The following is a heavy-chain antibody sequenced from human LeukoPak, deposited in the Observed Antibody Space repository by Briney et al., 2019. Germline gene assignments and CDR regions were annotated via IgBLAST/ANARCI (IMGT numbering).Heavy chain of an antibody. CDR2: INWNGGST. V-gene: IGHV3-20*04. J-gene: IGHJ4*02. CDR1: GFNFDDYG. CDR3: ARDRGRGYFSLDY. D-gene: IGHD1-26*01. Sequence: GGSLRLSCAAPGFNFDDYGMSWVRQAPGKGLEGVSGINWNGGSTGYADSVKGRFAISRDNAKNSLYLQLNSLRAEDTALYYCARDRGRGYFSLDYWGQGTLVTVSS.